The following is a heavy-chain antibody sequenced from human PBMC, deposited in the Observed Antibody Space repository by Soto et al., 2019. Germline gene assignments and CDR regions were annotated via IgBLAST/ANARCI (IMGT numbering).Heavy chain of an antibody. CDR1: GFTLSDYG. Sequence: QVQLVESGGGVVQPGRSLRLSCTASGFTLSDYGMHWVRQAPGKGLEWVAVIWHDGGAKYYAESVTGRTTISRDNSKNTVHLQIDSLGAEDTALYYCARDPGRDSAIDYWGQGTLVTVSS. CDR3: ARDPGRDSAIDY. D-gene: IGHD1-26*01. J-gene: IGHJ4*02. CDR2: IWHDGGAK. V-gene: IGHV3-33*01.